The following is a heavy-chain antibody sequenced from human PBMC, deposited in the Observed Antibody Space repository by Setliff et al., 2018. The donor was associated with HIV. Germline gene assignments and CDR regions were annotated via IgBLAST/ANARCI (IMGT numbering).Heavy chain of an antibody. CDR1: GFTFSIYA. J-gene: IGHJ4*02. Sequence: GGSLRLSCAASGFTFSIYAMTWVRRVPGKGLEWLSYISGGSTLIQYADSVKGRFTVSRDNVDNSLSLQMNNLRAEDTAFYYCATGGGGSSGSRWFDYWGRGTLVTVPQ. CDR3: ATGGGGSSGSRWFDY. V-gene: IGHV3-48*01. D-gene: IGHD2-15*01. CDR2: ISGGSTLI.